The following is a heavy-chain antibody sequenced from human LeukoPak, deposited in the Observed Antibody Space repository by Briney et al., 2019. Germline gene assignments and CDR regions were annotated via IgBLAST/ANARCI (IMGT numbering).Heavy chain of an antibody. J-gene: IGHJ4*02. D-gene: IGHD3-9*01. CDR3: ARDPGDTDWYNFDF. CDR1: GGSISSYY. CDR2: IYYSGST. V-gene: IGHV4-59*12. Sequence: SETLSLTCTVSGGSISSYYWSWIRQPPGKGLEWIGYIYYSGSTNYNPSLKTRVTISVDTSKNQFSLKLSSVTAADTAVYYCARDPGDTDWYNFDFWGQGILVTVSS.